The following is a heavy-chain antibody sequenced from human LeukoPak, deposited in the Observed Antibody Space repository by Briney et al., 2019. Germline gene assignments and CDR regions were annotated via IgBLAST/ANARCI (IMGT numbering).Heavy chain of an antibody. CDR1: GGSISSYY. J-gene: IGHJ3*02. Sequence: SETLSLTCTVSGGSISSYYWSWTRQPPGKGLEWIGYIYYSGSTNYNPSLKSRVTISVDTSKNQFSLKLSSVTAADTAVYYCAGAIQRYCSSTSCYYDAFDIWGQGTMVTVSS. D-gene: IGHD2-2*01. CDR3: AGAIQRYCSSTSCYYDAFDI. V-gene: IGHV4-59*13. CDR2: IYYSGST.